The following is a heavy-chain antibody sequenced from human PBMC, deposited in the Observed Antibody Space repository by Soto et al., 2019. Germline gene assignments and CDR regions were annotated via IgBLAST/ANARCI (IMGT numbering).Heavy chain of an antibody. D-gene: IGHD6-13*01. Sequence: GESLKISCAASGFTFSSYGMHWVRQAPGKGLEWVAVISYDGSNKYYADSVKGRFTISRDNSKNTLYLQMNSLRAEDTAVYYCAKDRDSFSSSWYYYFGMDVWGQGTTVTVSS. CDR2: ISYDGSNK. J-gene: IGHJ6*02. CDR1: GFTFSSYG. CDR3: AKDRDSFSSSWYYYFGMDV. V-gene: IGHV3-30*18.